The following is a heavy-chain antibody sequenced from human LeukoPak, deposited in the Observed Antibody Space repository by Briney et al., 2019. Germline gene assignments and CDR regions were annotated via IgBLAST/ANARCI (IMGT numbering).Heavy chain of an antibody. CDR3: VHCGGDCYPCCGMDA. CDR2: ISGSGGST. CDR1: GITFSSYA. Sequence: GGSLRHSCAASGITFSSYAMSWVRQAPGKGLEWVSVISGSGGSTYYADSVKGRFIISRDNSKNTLYLQINTLRAEDTAVYYCVHCGGDCYPCCGMDAWGQGTTVTVSS. V-gene: IGHV3-23*01. D-gene: IGHD2-21*02. J-gene: IGHJ6*02.